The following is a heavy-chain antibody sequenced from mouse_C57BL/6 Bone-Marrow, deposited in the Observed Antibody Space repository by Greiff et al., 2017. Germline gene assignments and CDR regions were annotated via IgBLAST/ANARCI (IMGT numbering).Heavy chain of an antibody. D-gene: IGHD4-1*01. J-gene: IGHJ4*01. Sequence: EVQLQQSGPELVKPGASVKISCKASGYTFTDYYMNWVKQSHGKSLEWIGDINPNNGGTSYNQKFKGKATLTVDKSSSTAYMSLRSLTSEDSAVYYCARVDWDAYAMDYWGQGTSVTVST. V-gene: IGHV1-26*01. CDR3: ARVDWDAYAMDY. CDR1: GYTFTDYY. CDR2: INPNNGGT.